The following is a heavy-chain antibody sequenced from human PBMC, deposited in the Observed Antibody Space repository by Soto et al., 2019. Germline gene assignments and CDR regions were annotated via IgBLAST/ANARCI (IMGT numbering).Heavy chain of an antibody. J-gene: IGHJ6*03. V-gene: IGHV1-8*01. CDR3: ARFPGYYYYYYMDV. CDR1: GYTFTSYD. Sequence: QVQLVQSGAEVKKPGASVKVSCKASGYTFTSYDINWVRKATGQGLEWMGWMNPNSGNTGYAQRFQGRVTMTRNTSIRTAYMELSSLRSEDTAVYYCARFPGYYYYYYMDVWGKGTTVTVSS. CDR2: MNPNSGNT.